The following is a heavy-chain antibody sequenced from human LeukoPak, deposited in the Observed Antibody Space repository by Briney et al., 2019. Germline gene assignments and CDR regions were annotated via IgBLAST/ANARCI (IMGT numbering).Heavy chain of an antibody. CDR3: ARACGWYIGYYYYYMDV. CDR2: ISAYNGNT. J-gene: IGHJ6*03. CDR1: GYTFTSYG. Sequence: GASVKVSCKASGYTFTSYGISWVRQAPGQGLEWMGWISAYNGNTNYAQKLQGRVTMTTDTSTSTAYMGLRSLRSDDTAVYYCARACGWYIGYYYYYMDVWGKGTTVTVSS. V-gene: IGHV1-18*01. D-gene: IGHD6-19*01.